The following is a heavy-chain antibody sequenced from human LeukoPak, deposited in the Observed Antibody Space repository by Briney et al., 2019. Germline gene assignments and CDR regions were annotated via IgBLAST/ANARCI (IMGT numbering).Heavy chain of an antibody. CDR3: AKASSSGYYYAGY. CDR1: GFTFSNYN. CDR2: ISSSSNTM. J-gene: IGHJ4*02. D-gene: IGHD3-22*01. Sequence: PGGSLRLSCAASGFTFSNYNMNWVRQAPGKGLEWVSYISSSSNTMYYADSVKGRFTISRDNSKNTLYLQMNSLRAEDTAVYYCAKASSSGYYYAGYWGQGTLVTVSS. V-gene: IGHV3-48*01.